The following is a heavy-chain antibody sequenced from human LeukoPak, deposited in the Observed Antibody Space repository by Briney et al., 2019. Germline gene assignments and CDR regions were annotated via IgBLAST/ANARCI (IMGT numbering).Heavy chain of an antibody. CDR1: GFTFSHYG. Sequence: GGSLRLSCAASGFTFSHYGMHWVRQAPGKGLEWVAFIRYDESNIHYADSVKGRFTISRDNSKNTLYLQMNSLRAEDTAVYYCAKDKGYTDYWGQGTLVTVSS. D-gene: IGHD5-24*01. CDR2: IRYDESNI. V-gene: IGHV3-30*02. J-gene: IGHJ4*02. CDR3: AKDKGYTDY.